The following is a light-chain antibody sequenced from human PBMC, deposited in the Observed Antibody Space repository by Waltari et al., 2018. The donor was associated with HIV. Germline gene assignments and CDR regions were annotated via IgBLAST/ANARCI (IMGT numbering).Light chain of an antibody. CDR3: QSYDSSNLWV. CDR2: EDN. CDR1: SGSIANNY. J-gene: IGLJ3*02. V-gene: IGLV6-57*01. Sequence: NFMLTQPHSVSESPGKTVTLSCTRSSGSIANNYVQWYQQRPGRSPTTVIYEDNQRPSGAPNRFSGSIDSSSNSASLTISGLKTEDEADYYCQSYDSSNLWVFGGGTKLTVL.